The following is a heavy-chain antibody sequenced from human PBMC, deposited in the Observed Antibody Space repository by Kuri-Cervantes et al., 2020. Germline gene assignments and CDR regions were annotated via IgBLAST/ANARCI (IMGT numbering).Heavy chain of an antibody. CDR1: GYSISSGYY. Sequence: GSLRLSCAVSGYSISSGYYWGWIRQPPGKGLEWIGEINHSGSTNYNPSLKSRVTISVDTSKNQLSLKLSSVTAADTAVYYCAGISSSDYYYYMDVWGKGTTVTVSS. D-gene: IGHD6-6*01. J-gene: IGHJ6*03. CDR2: INHSGST. V-gene: IGHV4-38-2*01. CDR3: AGISSSDYYYYMDV.